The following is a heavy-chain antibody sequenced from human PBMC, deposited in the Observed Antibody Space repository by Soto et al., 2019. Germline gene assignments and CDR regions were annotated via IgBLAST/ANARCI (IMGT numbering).Heavy chain of an antibody. J-gene: IGHJ4*02. CDR1: GDSFSDYY. CDR3: VGGRGRLVGFDY. V-gene: IGHV4-34*01. CDR2: IDHSGNT. D-gene: IGHD2-15*01. Sequence: PSETLSLTCAVNGDSFSDYYWNWIRQPPGKGLEWIGEIDHSGNTNYSPSLKSRVTVSVDTSKNQFSLRLHPVAAADTAVYYCVGGRGRLVGFDYWGRGTLVTVSS.